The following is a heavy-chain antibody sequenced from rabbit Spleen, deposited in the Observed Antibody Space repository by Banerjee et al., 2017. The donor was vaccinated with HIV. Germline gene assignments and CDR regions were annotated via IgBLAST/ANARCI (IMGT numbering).Heavy chain of an antibody. Sequence: QQQLEESGGGLVKPEGSLTLSCKASGIDLSSYWMCWVRQAPGKGLEWIGCGNVGSGNTYYASWAKGRFTISKTSSTTVTLQVTSLTAADTATYFCARAIVPWLGLTRLDLWGPGTLVTVS. CDR2: GNVGSGNT. J-gene: IGHJ6*01. V-gene: IGHV1S45*01. D-gene: IGHD4-1*01. CDR3: ARAIVPWLGLTRLDL. CDR1: GIDLSSYW.